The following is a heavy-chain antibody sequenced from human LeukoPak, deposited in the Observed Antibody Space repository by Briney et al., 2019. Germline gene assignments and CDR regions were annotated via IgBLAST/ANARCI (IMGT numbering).Heavy chain of an antibody. CDR2: INPNSCGT. D-gene: IGHD2-2*01. J-gene: IGHJ3*02. Sequence: ASVKVSCKASGDTFTGYYMHWVRQAPGQGLEWMGWINPNSCGTNYAQKFQGRVTMTTDTSTSTAYMELRRLRSDDTAVYYCARDLKAVAAAPPGAFDIWGQGTMVTVSS. CDR1: GDTFTGYY. V-gene: IGHV1-2*02. CDR3: ARDLKAVAAAPPGAFDI.